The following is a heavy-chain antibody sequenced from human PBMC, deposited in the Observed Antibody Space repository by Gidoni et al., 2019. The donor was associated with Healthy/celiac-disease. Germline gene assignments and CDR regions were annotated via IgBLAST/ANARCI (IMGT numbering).Heavy chain of an antibody. V-gene: IGHV4-34*01. CDR1: GGSFSGYY. CDR2: INHSGST. CDR3: ARGHNTGYSSSWSNWFDP. J-gene: IGHJ5*02. Sequence: QVQLQQWGAGLLKPSETLSLTCAVYGGSFSGYYWSWIRQPPGKGLEWIGEINHSGSTNYNPSLKSRVTISVDTSKNQFSLKLSSVTAADTAVYYCARGHNTGYSSSWSNWFDPWGQGTLVTVSS. D-gene: IGHD6-13*01.